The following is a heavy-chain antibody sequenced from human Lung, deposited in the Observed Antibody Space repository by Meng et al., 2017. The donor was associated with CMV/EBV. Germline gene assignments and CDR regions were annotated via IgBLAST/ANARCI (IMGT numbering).Heavy chain of an antibody. V-gene: IGHV1-18*01. Sequence: SXXVSXXASDYTFSSYGISWVRQAPGQGLEWMRWISGYNGNTNYAQRLKGRVTMTTETSTSTADMELRSLRFDDTAVYYCARDRAMGSSWFDPLGQGTLVTVSS. J-gene: IGHJ5*02. CDR2: ISGYNGNT. CDR1: DYTFSSYG. D-gene: IGHD2-2*01. CDR3: ARDRAMGSSWFDP.